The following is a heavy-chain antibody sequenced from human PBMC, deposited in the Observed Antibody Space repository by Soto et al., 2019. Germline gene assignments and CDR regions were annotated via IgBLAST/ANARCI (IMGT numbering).Heavy chain of an antibody. CDR1: GGTFSSYT. J-gene: IGHJ4*02. D-gene: IGHD2-15*01. Sequence: SVKVSCKASGGTFSSYTISWVRQAPGQGLEWMGRIIPILGIANYAQKFQGRVTITADKSTSTAYMELSSLRSEDTAVYYCARCSGGSCYFDYWGQGTLVTVSS. CDR3: ARCSGGSCYFDY. CDR2: IIPILGIA. V-gene: IGHV1-69*02.